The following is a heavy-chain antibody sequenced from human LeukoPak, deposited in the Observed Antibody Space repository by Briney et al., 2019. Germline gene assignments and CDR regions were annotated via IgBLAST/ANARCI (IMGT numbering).Heavy chain of an antibody. V-gene: IGHV3-23*01. CDR3: AKESPHFDY. Sequence: GGSLRLSCAASGFTVSSNYMSWVRQAPGKGLAWVSTISGGGDTTYYADSVKGRFTISRDNSKNTLYLQMNSLRAEDRAVYYCAKESPHFDYWGQGTLVTVSS. CDR1: GFTVSSNY. J-gene: IGHJ4*02. CDR2: ISGGGDTT.